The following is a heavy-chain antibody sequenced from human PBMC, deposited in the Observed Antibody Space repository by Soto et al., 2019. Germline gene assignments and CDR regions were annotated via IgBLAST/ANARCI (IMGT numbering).Heavy chain of an antibody. CDR3: ARIAVAGLALDAFDI. D-gene: IGHD6-19*01. CDR2: INPSGGST. CDR1: GYTFTSYY. V-gene: IGHV1-46*01. Sequence: GASVKVSCKASGYTFTSYYMHWVRQAPGQGLEWMGIINPSGGSTSYAPKFQGRVTMTRDTSTSTVYMELSSLRSEDTAVYYCARIAVAGLALDAFDIWGQGTMVTVSS. J-gene: IGHJ3*02.